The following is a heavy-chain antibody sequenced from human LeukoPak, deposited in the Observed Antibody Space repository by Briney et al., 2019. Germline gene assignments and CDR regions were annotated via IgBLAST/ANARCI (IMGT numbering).Heavy chain of an antibody. CDR1: GFTFSSFW. D-gene: IGHD5-18*01. CDR2: IDTDGRTT. Sequence: GGSLRLSCAASGFTFSSFWMHWVRQPPGKGLVWVSRIDTDGRTTTYADSVKDRYTISRDNARNTVYLQINSPRAEDTAVYYCATLNSFGHDYWGQGILVTVSS. V-gene: IGHV3-74*01. CDR3: ATLNSFGHDY. J-gene: IGHJ4*02.